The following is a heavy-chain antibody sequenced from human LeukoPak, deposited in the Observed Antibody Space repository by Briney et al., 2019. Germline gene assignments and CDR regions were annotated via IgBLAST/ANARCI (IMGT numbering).Heavy chain of an antibody. D-gene: IGHD3-22*01. CDR2: IYSGGST. CDR3: ARDDRGMTHNFDY. CDR1: GFTVSSNY. J-gene: IGHJ4*02. Sequence: GGSLRLSCAASGFTVSSNYMSWVRQAPGKGLEWVSVIYSGGSTYYADSVKGRFTISRDNSKNTLYLQMNSLRAEDTAVYYCARDDRGMTHNFDYWGQGTLVTVSS. V-gene: IGHV3-53*05.